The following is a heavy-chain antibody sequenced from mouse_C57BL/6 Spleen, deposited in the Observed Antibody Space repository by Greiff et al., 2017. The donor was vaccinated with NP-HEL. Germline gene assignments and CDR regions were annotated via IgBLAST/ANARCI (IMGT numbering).Heavy chain of an antibody. Sequence: QVQLQQSGAELVKPGASVKLSCKASGYTFTEYTIHWVKQRSGQGLEWIGWFYPGSGSIKYNEKFKDKATLTADKSSSTVYMELSSLTSEDSAVYFCARHREGDSSGYSYAMDYWGQGTSVTVSS. CDR3: ARHREGDSSGYSYAMDY. CDR2: FYPGSGSI. J-gene: IGHJ4*01. CDR1: GYTFTEYT. D-gene: IGHD3-2*02. V-gene: IGHV1-62-2*01.